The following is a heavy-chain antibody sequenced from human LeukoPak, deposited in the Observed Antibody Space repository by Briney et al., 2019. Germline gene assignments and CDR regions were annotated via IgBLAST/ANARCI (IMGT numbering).Heavy chain of an antibody. Sequence: PSETLSLTCTVSGGSISSYYWSWIRQPAGKGLEWVSSISSTGSYIYYADSVKGRFTISGDNPGNVMYLQMDSLRAEDTAVYYCTRVAQSGPTGWFDPWGQGTLVTVSS. CDR1: GGSISSYY. V-gene: IGHV3-21*01. D-gene: IGHD1-1*01. CDR2: ISSTGSYI. CDR3: TRVAQSGPTGWFDP. J-gene: IGHJ5*02.